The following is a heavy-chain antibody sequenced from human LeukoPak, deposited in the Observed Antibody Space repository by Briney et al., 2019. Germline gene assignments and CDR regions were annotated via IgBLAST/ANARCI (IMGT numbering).Heavy chain of an antibody. CDR2: INYSGNT. Sequence: SETLSLTCTVSGGSISSSSYYWVWIRQPPGKGLEWIGYINYSGNTFHYNPSLKNRVTISVDTSKNRFSLRLSSVTAADTAVYYCASTNCSSASCYGANWFDPWGQGTLVTVSS. CDR1: GGSISSSSYY. V-gene: IGHV4-30-4*08. J-gene: IGHJ5*02. D-gene: IGHD2-2*01. CDR3: ASTNCSSASCYGANWFDP.